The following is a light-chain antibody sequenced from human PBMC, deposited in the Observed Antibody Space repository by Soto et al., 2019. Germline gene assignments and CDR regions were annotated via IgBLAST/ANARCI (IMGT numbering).Light chain of an antibody. CDR3: QQYNSYPYT. CDR2: DAS. Sequence: DIQMTQSPSTLSASVGDRVTITCRASQSISSWLAWYQQKPGKAPKLLIYDASSLESGFPSRFSGSGSGTEFTLTISSLKPDDFATYYCQQYNSYPYTFGQGTKLEIK. CDR1: QSISSW. V-gene: IGKV1-5*01. J-gene: IGKJ2*01.